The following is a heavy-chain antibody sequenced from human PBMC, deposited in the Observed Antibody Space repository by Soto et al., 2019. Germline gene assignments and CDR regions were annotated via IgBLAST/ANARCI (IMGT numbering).Heavy chain of an antibody. CDR3: TSAGLSCWSLDY. V-gene: IGHV3-49*04. Sequence: GGSLRLSCTASGFTFGDYAMSWVRQAPGKGLEWVGFIRSKAYGGTTEYAASVKGRFTISRDDSKRIAYLQMNSLKTEDTAVYYFTSAGLSCWSLDYWGQRTLVTVSS. CDR2: IRSKAYGGTT. CDR1: GFTFGDYA. J-gene: IGHJ4*02. D-gene: IGHD6-19*01.